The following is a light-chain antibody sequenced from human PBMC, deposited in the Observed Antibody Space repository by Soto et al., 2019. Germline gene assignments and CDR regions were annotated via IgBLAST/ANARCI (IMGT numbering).Light chain of an antibody. J-gene: IGKJ4*01. CDR2: DAS. CDR3: QQRRNWLT. CDR1: QSVSSY. V-gene: IGKV3-11*01. Sequence: EIGLTQSPPTLSLSPGERATLSCRASQSVSSYLAWYQQKPGQAPRLLIYDASNRATGIPARFSGSGSGTDFTLTISSLEPEDFAVYYCQQRRNWLTFGGGTKVDIK.